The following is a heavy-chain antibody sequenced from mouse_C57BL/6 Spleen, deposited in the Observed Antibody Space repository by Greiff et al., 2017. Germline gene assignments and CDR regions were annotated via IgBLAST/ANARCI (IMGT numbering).Heavy chain of an antibody. V-gene: IGHV1-53*01. Sequence: QVQLQQPGTELVKPGASVKLSCKASGYTFTSYWMHWVKQRPGQGLEWLGNINPSNGGTNYNEKFKSKATLTVDKSSSTAYMQLSSLTSEDSAVYYCARWLLRGYAMDYWGQGTSVTVSS. CDR1: GYTFTSYW. J-gene: IGHJ4*01. CDR2: INPSNGGT. CDR3: ARWLLRGYAMDY. D-gene: IGHD2-3*01.